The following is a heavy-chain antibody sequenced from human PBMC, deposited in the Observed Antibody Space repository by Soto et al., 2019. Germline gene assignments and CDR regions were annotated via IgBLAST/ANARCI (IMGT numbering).Heavy chain of an antibody. Sequence: ASVKVSCKASGYSFTDYHIHWVRQAPGQGLEWLGRINPKSGGTSTAQKFQGWVTVTTDTSISTASMELTRLTSDDTAIYYCARGDSTDCSNGVCSFFYNHDMDVWGQGTTVTVSS. CDR1: GYSFTDYH. D-gene: IGHD2-8*01. V-gene: IGHV1-2*04. CDR2: INPKSGGT. CDR3: ARGDSTDCSNGVCSFFYNHDMDV. J-gene: IGHJ6*02.